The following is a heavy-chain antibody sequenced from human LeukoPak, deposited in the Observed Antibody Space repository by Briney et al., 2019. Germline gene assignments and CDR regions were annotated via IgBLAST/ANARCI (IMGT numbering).Heavy chain of an antibody. D-gene: IGHD1-26*01. CDR2: VSAYNGHT. J-gene: IGHJ5*02. V-gene: IGHV1-18*01. CDR3: ARLIPQKWELPGKWFDP. Sequence: ASVKVSCKASGYTFNSYGISWVRQAPGQGLEWMGWVSAYNGHTNYAQKFQGRVTMTTDTSTSTASMELRSLRSDDTAVYYCARLIPQKWELPGKWFDPWSQGTLVTVSS. CDR1: GYTFNSYG.